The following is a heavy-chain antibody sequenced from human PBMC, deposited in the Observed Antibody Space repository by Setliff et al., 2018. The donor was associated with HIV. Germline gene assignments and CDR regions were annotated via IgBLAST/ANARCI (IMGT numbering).Heavy chain of an antibody. J-gene: IGHJ4*02. D-gene: IGHD3-9*01. CDR3: ARGRARYFDWLPSTLSYYFDY. V-gene: IGHV1-69*10. Sequence: ASVKVSCKASGGTFSSYAISWVRQAPGQGLEWMGGIIPILGIANYAQKFQGRVTITADESTITAYMELSSLRSEDTAAYYCARGRARYFDWLPSTLSYYFDYWGQGTLVTVSS. CDR2: IIPILGIA. CDR1: GGTFSSYA.